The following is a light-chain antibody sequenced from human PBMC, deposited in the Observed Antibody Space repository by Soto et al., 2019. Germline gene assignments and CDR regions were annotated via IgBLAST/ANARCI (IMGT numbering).Light chain of an antibody. V-gene: IGLV2-11*01. CDR1: SSDVGDYNY. J-gene: IGLJ2*01. CDR3: CSYAGTYTVV. CDR2: EVS. Sequence: QSALTQPRSGSGSPGQSVTISCTGTSSDVGDYNYVSWYQQHPGKAPKFIIYEVSKRPSGVPDRFSGSKSGNTASLTISGLQAEDESDYYCCSYAGTYTVVFGGGTKLTVL.